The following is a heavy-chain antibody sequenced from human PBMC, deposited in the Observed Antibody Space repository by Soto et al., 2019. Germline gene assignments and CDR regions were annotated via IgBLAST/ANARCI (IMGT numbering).Heavy chain of an antibody. CDR2: ISYDGSNK. J-gene: IGHJ6*02. V-gene: IGHV3-30-3*01. CDR3: AMADSSSWYYYYGMYV. CDR1: GFTFSSYA. D-gene: IGHD6-13*01. Sequence: QVQLVESGGGVVQPGRSLRLSCAASGFTFSSYAMHWVRQAPGKGLEWVAVISYDGSNKYYADSVKGRFTISRDNSKNTLYLQMNSLRAKDTAVYYFAMADSSSWYYYYGMYVSVQGTTVTVSS.